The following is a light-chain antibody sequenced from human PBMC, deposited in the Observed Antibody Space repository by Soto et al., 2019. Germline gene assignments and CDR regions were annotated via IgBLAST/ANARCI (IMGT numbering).Light chain of an antibody. CDR2: VAS. CDR1: QGISSY. J-gene: IGKJ5*01. V-gene: IGKV1-9*01. Sequence: DIPLTQSPSFLSASVGDRVTITCRASQGISSYLAWYQQKPGKAPKLLIYVASTLQSGVPSRFSGSGSGTEFPLTISSLQPEDFATYYCQQLNSYPITFGQGTRLEIK. CDR3: QQLNSYPIT.